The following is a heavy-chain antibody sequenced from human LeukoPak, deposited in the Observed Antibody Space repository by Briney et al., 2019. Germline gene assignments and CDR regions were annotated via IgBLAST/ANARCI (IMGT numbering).Heavy chain of an antibody. Sequence: GGSLRLSCAASGFLFSTYTVNWVRQAPGQGLEWVAALAAASGTRYYANSVKGRFTISRDNSKNTVFLQMNSLRVEDTAVYYCANWLYGFDYWGQGTLVTVSS. V-gene: IGHV3-23*01. CDR2: LAAASGTR. J-gene: IGHJ4*02. CDR1: GFLFSTYT. D-gene: IGHD3-10*01. CDR3: ANWLYGFDY.